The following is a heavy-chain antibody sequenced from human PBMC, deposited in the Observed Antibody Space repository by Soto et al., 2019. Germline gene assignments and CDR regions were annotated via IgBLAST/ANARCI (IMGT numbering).Heavy chain of an antibody. CDR2: IYYSGST. V-gene: IGHV4-31*03. CDR1: GGSISSGGYY. CDR3: ARVFIAVAGTTGWFDP. Sequence: PSETLSLTCTVSGGSISSGGYYWSWIRQHPGKGLEWIGYIYYSGSTYYNPSLKSRVTISVDTSKNQFSLKLSSVTAADTAVYYCARVFIAVAGTTGWFDPWGQGTLVTVSS. J-gene: IGHJ5*02. D-gene: IGHD6-19*01.